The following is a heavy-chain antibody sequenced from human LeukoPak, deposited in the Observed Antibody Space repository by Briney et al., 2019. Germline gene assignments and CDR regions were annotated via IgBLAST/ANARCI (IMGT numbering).Heavy chain of an antibody. J-gene: IGHJ3*02. D-gene: IGHD5-18*01. CDR1: GGSISSNNW. CDR3: ARGAPKEIQLWLRLRGVAFDI. CDR2: IYHHGAT. Sequence: SETLSLTCAVSGGSISSNNWWSWVRQPPGKGLEWIGEIYHHGATNYNPSLKSRVTLSVDKSKNQFSLELSSVTAADTAVYYCARGAPKEIQLWLRLRGVAFDIWGQGTMVTVSS. V-gene: IGHV4-4*02.